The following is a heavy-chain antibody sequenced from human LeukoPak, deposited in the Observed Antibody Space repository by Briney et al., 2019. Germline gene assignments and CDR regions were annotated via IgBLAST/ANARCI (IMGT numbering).Heavy chain of an antibody. V-gene: IGHV4-59*01. CDR2: ISYSGST. D-gene: IGHD6-19*01. J-gene: IGHJ4*02. CDR3: AREAVSGWFDYFDY. CDR1: GGSINSDY. Sequence: SSETLSLTCTVSGGSINSDYWSWIRQPPGKGLEWIGYISYSGSTNYNPSLKSRVTISVDTSKNQLSLKLNSVTAADTAVYYCAREAVSGWFDYFDYWGQGILVTVSS.